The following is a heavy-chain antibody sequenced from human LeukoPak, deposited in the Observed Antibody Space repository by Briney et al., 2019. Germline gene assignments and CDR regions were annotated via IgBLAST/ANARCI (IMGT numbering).Heavy chain of an antibody. Sequence: KSSQTLSLTCTVSGGSISSGDYYWSWIRQPPGKGLEWIGYIYYSGSTYYNPSLKSRVTISVDTSKNQFSPKLSSVTAADTAVYYCARDGVVVPASYAFDIWGQGTMVTVSS. CDR2: IYYSGST. J-gene: IGHJ3*02. V-gene: IGHV4-30-4*01. CDR1: GGSISSGDYY. CDR3: ARDGVVVPASYAFDI. D-gene: IGHD2-2*01.